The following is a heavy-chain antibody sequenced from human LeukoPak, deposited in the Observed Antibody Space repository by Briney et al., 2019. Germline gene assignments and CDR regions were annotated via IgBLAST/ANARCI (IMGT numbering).Heavy chain of an antibody. V-gene: IGHV3-48*03. J-gene: IGHJ4*02. CDR2: ISSSGSTI. D-gene: IGHD2-21*02. Sequence: GGSLRLSCAASGFTFSSYEMNWVRQAPGKGLEWVSYISSSGSTIHYADSGKGRFTISRDNTKNSLSLQMNSLRAEDTAVYYCARDLGVVVTAWGYWGPGTLVTVSS. CDR3: ARDLGVVVTAWGY. CDR1: GFTFSSYE.